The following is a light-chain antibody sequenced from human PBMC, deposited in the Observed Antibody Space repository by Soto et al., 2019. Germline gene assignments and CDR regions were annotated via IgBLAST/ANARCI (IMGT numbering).Light chain of an antibody. J-gene: IGKJ1*01. Sequence: EIVLTQSPATLSLSPGERATVSCRASQSVSSHLAWYQQKRGQAPRLLIYDASSRASGIPARFSGSGSGTETEFTLTISSLQSEDFTVYYCQQYNNWPWTFGQGTKVDIK. V-gene: IGKV3D-15*01. CDR1: QSVSSH. CDR3: QQYNNWPWT. CDR2: DAS.